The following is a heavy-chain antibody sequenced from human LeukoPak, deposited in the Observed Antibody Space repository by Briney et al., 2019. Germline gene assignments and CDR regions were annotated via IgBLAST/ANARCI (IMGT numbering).Heavy chain of an antibody. V-gene: IGHV3-74*01. CDR2: INGDGTGS. CDR1: GFTFTNHW. J-gene: IGHJ4*02. D-gene: IGHD3-10*01. CDR3: SRDRVLGSGSTDC. Sequence: GGSLRLSCAASGFTFTNHWMHSVRQVPGKGLVWVARINGDGTGSTYADSVKGRFTISRDNAKNTLYLQMNSLRAEDTALYYCSRDRVLGSGSTDCWGQGTLVTVSS.